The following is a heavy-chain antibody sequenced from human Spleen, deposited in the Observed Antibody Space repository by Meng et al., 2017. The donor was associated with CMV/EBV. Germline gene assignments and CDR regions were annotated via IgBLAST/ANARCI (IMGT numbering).Heavy chain of an antibody. V-gene: IGHV3-53*01. CDR3: AKVSCTSTSCYTGAFYYYYGMDV. CDR1: GFTVSSNY. CDR2: IYSGGST. J-gene: IGHJ6*02. Sequence: GESLKISCAASGFTVSSNYMSWVRQAPGKGLEWVSVIYSGGSTYYADSVKGRFTISRDNSKNTLYLQMNSLRAEDTAVYYCAKVSCTSTSCYTGAFYYYYGMDVWGQGTTVTVSS. D-gene: IGHD2-2*01.